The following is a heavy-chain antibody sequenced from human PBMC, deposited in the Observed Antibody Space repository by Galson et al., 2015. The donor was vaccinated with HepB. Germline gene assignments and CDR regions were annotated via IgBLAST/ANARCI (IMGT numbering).Heavy chain of an antibody. CDR3: AREWEVVGATSFDY. V-gene: IGHV3-21*06. D-gene: IGHD1-26*01. Sequence: SLRLSCAASGFTLISYTMNWVRQAPGKELEWVSSISSSSSYIYYADSVKGRFTISGDNAKNSLYLQMNSLRAEDTAVYYCAREWEVVGATSFDYWGRGTLVTVSS. CDR2: ISSSSSYI. CDR1: GFTLISYT. J-gene: IGHJ4*02.